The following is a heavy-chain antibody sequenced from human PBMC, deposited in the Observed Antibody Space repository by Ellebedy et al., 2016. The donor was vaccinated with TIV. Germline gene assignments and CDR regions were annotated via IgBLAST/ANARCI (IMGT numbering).Heavy chain of an antibody. CDR1: GYSFTSYW. V-gene: IGHV5-51*01. D-gene: IGHD4-17*01. Sequence: KVSCKGSGYSFTSYWIGWVRQMPGKGLEWMGIIYPGDSDTRYSPSFQGQVTISADKSISTAYLQWSSLKASDTAMYYCARPVDTVTTYFDYWGQGTLVTVSS. CDR3: ARPVDTVTTYFDY. CDR2: IYPGDSDT. J-gene: IGHJ4*02.